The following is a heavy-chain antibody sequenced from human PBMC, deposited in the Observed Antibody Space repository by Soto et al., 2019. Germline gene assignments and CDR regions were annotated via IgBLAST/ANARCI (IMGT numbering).Heavy chain of an antibody. J-gene: IGHJ5*02. V-gene: IGHV3-23*01. CDR3: AKGYKPGYCSGGSCPPFDP. CDR1: GFTFSSYA. D-gene: IGHD2-15*01. Sequence: GGSLRLSCAASGFTFSSYAMSWVRQAPGKGLEWVSAISGSGGSTYYADSVKGRFTISRDNSKNTLYLQMNSLRAEDTAAYYCAKGYKPGYCSGGSCPPFDPWGQGTLVTVSS. CDR2: ISGSGGST.